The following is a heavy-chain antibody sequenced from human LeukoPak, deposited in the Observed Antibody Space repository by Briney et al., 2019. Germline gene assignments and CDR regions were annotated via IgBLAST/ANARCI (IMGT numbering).Heavy chain of an antibody. CDR1: GLTFRNSW. CDR3: ARDRGFTSFDY. CDR2: INQDESHK. J-gene: IGHJ4*02. D-gene: IGHD1-26*01. Sequence: GGSLRLSCAASGLTFRNSWMHWVRQAPGKGLEWVVNINQDESHKYYADSVEGRFTISRDTAKDSLHLQMNSLRAEDTAVYYCARDRGFTSFDYWGQGILVTVSS. V-gene: IGHV3-7*01.